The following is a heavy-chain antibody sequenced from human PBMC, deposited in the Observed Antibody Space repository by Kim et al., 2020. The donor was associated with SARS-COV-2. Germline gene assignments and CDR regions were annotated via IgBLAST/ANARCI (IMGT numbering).Heavy chain of an antibody. V-gene: IGHV3-30*03. J-gene: IGHJ6*02. D-gene: IGHD3-10*01. Sequence: GGSLRLSCAASGFTFSSYGMHWVRQAPGKGLEWVAVISYDGSNKYYADSVKGRFTISRDNSKNTLYLQMNSLRAEDTAVYYCARDFRTFRGVIIANYYYYGMDVWGQGTTVTVSS. CDR3: ARDFRTFRGVIIANYYYYGMDV. CDR1: GFTFSSYG. CDR2: ISYDGSNK.